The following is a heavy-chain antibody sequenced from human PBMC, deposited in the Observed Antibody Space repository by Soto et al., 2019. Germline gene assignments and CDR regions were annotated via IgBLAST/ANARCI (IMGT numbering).Heavy chain of an antibody. CDR1: GYTFTSYG. D-gene: IGHD6-13*01. CDR2: ISAYNGNT. V-gene: IGHV1-18*01. Sequence: QVQLVQSGAEVKKPGASVKVSCKASGYTFTSYGISWVRQAPGQGLEWMGWISAYNGNTNYAQKLQGRVTMTTEKSTSTAYMELRSLRSADTAVYYCARESSSSCHDYWGQGTLVTVSS. CDR3: ARESSSSCHDY. J-gene: IGHJ4*02.